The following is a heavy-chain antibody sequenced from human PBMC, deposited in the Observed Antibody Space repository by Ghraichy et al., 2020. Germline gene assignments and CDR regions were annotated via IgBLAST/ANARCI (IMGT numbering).Heavy chain of an antibody. J-gene: IGHJ6*03. Sequence: GGSLRLSCAASGFTFSSYAMHWVRQAPGKGLEWVAVISYDGSNKYYADSVKGRFTISRDNSKNTLYLQMNSLRAEDTAVYYCARDGRTAGTDYYYYMDVWGKGTTVTVSS. D-gene: IGHD6-13*01. CDR1: GFTFSSYA. CDR2: ISYDGSNK. CDR3: ARDGRTAGTDYYYYMDV. V-gene: IGHV3-30-3*01.